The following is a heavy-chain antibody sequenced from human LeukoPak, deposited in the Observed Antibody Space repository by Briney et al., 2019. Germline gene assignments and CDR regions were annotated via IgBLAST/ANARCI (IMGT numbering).Heavy chain of an antibody. CDR3: ARAPRHGGNLPPDY. J-gene: IGHJ4*02. Sequence: ASVKVSCKASGGTFSSYAISWVRQAPGQGLEWMGGIIPIFGTTNYAQKFQGRVTITADESTSTAYMELSSLRSEDTAVYYCARAPRHGGNLPPDYWGQGTLVTVSS. D-gene: IGHD4-23*01. CDR2: IIPIFGTT. V-gene: IGHV1-69*13. CDR1: GGTFSSYA.